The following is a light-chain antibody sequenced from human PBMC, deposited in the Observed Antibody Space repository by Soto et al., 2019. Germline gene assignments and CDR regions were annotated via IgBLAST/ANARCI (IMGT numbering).Light chain of an antibody. V-gene: IGKV3-15*01. Sequence: ETVMTQSPATLSVSPGERATLSCRASQSVSGDLAWYQQKPGQAPRLLIYDASIRATGIPARFSGSGSGTEFTLTISSLQSEDFAVYYCQHYNHWPLTFGGGTKVDIK. CDR2: DAS. J-gene: IGKJ4*01. CDR1: QSVSGD. CDR3: QHYNHWPLT.